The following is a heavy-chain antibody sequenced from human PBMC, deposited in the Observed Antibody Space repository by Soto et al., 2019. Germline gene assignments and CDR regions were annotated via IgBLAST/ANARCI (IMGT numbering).Heavy chain of an antibody. CDR3: ARDWGDSQLRYFDWFPSGVYFDY. Sequence: EVQLVESGGGLVKPGGSLRLSCAASGFTFSSYSMNWVRQAPGKGLEWVSSISSSSSYIYYADSVKGRFTISRDNAKNSLYLQMNSLRAEATAVYYCARDWGDSQLRYFDWFPSGVYFDYWGQGTLVTVSS. CDR1: GFTFSSYS. V-gene: IGHV3-21*01. D-gene: IGHD3-9*01. J-gene: IGHJ4*02. CDR2: ISSSSSYI.